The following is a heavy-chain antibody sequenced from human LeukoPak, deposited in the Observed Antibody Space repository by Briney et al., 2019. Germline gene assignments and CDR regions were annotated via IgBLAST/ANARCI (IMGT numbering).Heavy chain of an antibody. D-gene: IGHD6-19*01. CDR1: GFSFSNYA. CDR3: AKAGWYRYIDY. Sequence: GGSLRLSCAASGFSFSNYAMSWVRQAPGKGLEWVSGISGSDSSTYYPDSVKGRFTISRDNSKNTLYLQMDSLRAEDTAVYYCAKAGWYRYIDYWGQGTLVTASS. V-gene: IGHV3-23*01. CDR2: ISGSDSST. J-gene: IGHJ4*02.